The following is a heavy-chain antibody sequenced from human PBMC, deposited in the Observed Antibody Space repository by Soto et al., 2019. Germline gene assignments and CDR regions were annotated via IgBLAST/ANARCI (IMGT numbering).Heavy chain of an antibody. CDR2: IIPICGTA. Sequence: SVKVSCKASGGNFSSYAISWVRQAPGQGLEWMGGIIPICGTANYAQKFQGRVTITADESTSTAYMELSSLSSEGTAVYYCAREGRITIFGVVNGSSVAYYGLDVWGQGTRVTVSS. CDR1: GGNFSSYA. J-gene: IGHJ6*02. CDR3: AREGRITIFGVVNGSSVAYYGLDV. D-gene: IGHD3-3*01. V-gene: IGHV1-69*13.